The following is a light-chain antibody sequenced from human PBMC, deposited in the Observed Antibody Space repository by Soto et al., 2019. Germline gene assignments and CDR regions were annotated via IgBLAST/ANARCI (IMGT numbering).Light chain of an antibody. CDR3: QQFDSPPLT. CDR1: QDITNY. V-gene: IGKV1-33*01. CDR2: DSS. J-gene: IGKJ5*01. Sequence: DIQMTQSPSSLSASVGDRVTIICQASQDITNYLNWYQQEPGKAPKLLIHDSSNLETGVPSRFSGSGSGTYFSFTISSLQPEDIATYFCQQFDSPPLTFGQGTRLEIK.